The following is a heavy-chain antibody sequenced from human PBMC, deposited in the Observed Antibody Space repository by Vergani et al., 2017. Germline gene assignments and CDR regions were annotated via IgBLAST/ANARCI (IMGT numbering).Heavy chain of an antibody. V-gene: IGHV1-2*02. CDR2: INPNSGGT. D-gene: IGHD2-2*01. CDR3: ARGYCSSTSCQRRWWFDP. J-gene: IGHJ5*02. CDR1: GYTFTGYY. Sequence: QVQLVQSGAEVKKPGASVKVSCKASGYTFTGYYMHWVRQAPGQGLEWMGWINPNSGGTNYAQKFQGRVTMTRDTSISTAYMELSRLRPDDTAVYYCARGYCSSTSCQRRWWFDPWGQGTLVTVSS.